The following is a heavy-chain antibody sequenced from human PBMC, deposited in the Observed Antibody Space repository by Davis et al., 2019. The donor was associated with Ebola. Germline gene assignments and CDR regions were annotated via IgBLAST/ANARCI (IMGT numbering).Heavy chain of an antibody. V-gene: IGHV4-34*01. J-gene: IGHJ5*02. D-gene: IGHD2-15*01. Sequence: MPSETLSLTCAVYGGSFSGYYWSWIRQPPGKGLEWIGEINHSGSTNYNPSLKSRVTISVDTSKNQFSLKLGSVTAADTAVYYCASKVVAATPSFWFDPWGQGTLVTVSS. CDR2: INHSGST. CDR1: GGSFSGYY. CDR3: ASKVVAATPSFWFDP.